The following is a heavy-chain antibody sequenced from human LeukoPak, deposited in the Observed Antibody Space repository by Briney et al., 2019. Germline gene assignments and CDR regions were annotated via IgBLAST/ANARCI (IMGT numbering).Heavy chain of an antibody. CDR3: AKDWRYSYGYRGNYFYC. V-gene: IGHV3-23*01. D-gene: IGHD5-18*01. CDR2: ISGSGGST. CDR1: GFTFSSYA. J-gene: IGHJ4*02. Sequence: GGSLRLSCAASGFTFSSYAMSWVRQAPGKGLEWVSAISGSGGSTYYAHSVKGRFTISRDNSKNTLYLQMKSLRAEDTAVYYCAKDWRYSYGYRGNYFYCWGQGTLVTVSS.